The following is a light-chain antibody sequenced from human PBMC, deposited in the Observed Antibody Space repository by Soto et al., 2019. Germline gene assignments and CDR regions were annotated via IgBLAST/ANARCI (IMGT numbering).Light chain of an antibody. Sequence: EIVMTQSPATLSVSPGERATLSCRASQSVSSNLAWHQQKPGQAPRLLIYGASTRATGIPARFSGSGSGTEFTLTNSSLQSEDFAVYYCQQYNNWPRATFGQGTKLEIK. CDR3: QQYNNWPRAT. CDR2: GAS. V-gene: IGKV3-15*01. J-gene: IGKJ2*01. CDR1: QSVSSN.